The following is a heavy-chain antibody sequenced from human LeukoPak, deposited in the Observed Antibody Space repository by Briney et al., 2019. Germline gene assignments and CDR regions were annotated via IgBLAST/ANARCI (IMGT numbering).Heavy chain of an antibody. CDR1: GFTFSSYG. V-gene: IGHV3-30*02. J-gene: IGHJ4*02. CDR2: IRYDGSNK. D-gene: IGHD5-24*01. Sequence: GGSLRLSCAASGFTFSSYGMHWVRQARGKGLEWVAFIRYDGSNKYYADPVKGRFTISRDNSKNTPYLQMNRLSAEDTAVYYCAKDVEMATPTGYWGQGTLVTVSS. CDR3: AKDVEMATPTGY.